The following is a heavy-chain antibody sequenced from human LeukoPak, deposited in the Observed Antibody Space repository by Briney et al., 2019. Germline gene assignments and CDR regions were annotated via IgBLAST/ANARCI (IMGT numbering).Heavy chain of an antibody. Sequence: QPGGSLRLSCAASGFTFSSYRMNWVRQAPGKGLEWVSYISSSSSTIYYADSVKGRFTISRDNSKNTLYLQMNSLRAEDTAVYYCAGDQGCSSTSCRSRADYWGQGTLVTVSS. D-gene: IGHD2-2*01. J-gene: IGHJ4*02. V-gene: IGHV3-48*01. CDR2: ISSSSSTI. CDR3: AGDQGCSSTSCRSRADY. CDR1: GFTFSSYR.